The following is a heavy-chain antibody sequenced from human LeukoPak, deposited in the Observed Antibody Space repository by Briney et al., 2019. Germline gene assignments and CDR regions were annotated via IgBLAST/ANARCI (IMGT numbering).Heavy chain of an antibody. V-gene: IGHV1-46*01. J-gene: IGHJ3*02. D-gene: IGHD3-9*01. CDR3: ARGNQYYDILTGYYRRGGAFDI. CDR2: INPSGGST. Sequence: ASVKVSCKASGYTFTSYYMHWVRQAPGQGLEWMGIINPSGGSTSYAQKFQGRVTMTRDTSTGTVYMELSSLRSEDTAVYYCARGNQYYDILTGYYRRGGAFDIWGQGTMVTVSS. CDR1: GYTFTSYY.